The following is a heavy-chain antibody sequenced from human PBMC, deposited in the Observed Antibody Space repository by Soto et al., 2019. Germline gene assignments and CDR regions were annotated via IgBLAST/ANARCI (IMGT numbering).Heavy chain of an antibody. V-gene: IGHV4-34*01. CDR2: INHSGST. J-gene: IGHJ6*02. CDR3: ARVGAESSSSGDPNYGMDV. Sequence: PSETLSLTCAVYGGSFSGYYWSWIRQPPGKGLEWIGEINHSGSTNYNPSLKSRVTISVDTSKNQFSLKLSSVTAADTAVYYCARVGAESSSSGDPNYGMDVWGQGTTVTVSS. D-gene: IGHD6-6*01. CDR1: GGSFSGYY.